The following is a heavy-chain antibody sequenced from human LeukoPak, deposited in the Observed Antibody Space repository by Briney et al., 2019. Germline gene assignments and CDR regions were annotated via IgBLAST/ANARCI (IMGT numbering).Heavy chain of an antibody. CDR3: ARDLGSTGFDY. CDR1: GFTVSSNY. J-gene: IGHJ4*02. D-gene: IGHD3-16*01. V-gene: IGHV3-66*01. Sequence: GGSLRLSCAASGFTVSSNYMSWVRQAPGKGLEWVSVIYSGGSTYYADSVKGRFTISRDNSKNTLYLQMNSPRAEDTAVYYCARDLGSTGFDYWGQGTLVTVSS. CDR2: IYSGGST.